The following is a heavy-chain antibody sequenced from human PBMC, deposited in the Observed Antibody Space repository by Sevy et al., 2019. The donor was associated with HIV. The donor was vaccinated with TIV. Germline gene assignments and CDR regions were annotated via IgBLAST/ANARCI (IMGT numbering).Heavy chain of an antibody. CDR3: ATQVGSGVRGYFDY. D-gene: IGHD2-15*01. V-gene: IGHV3-21*01. Sequence: GGSLRLSCAASGFTFSSYSMNWVRQAPGKGLEWVSSISSSSSYIYYADSVKGRFTISRDNAKNSLYLQMNSLRAEDTAVYYCATQVGSGVRGYFDYWGQGTLVTVSS. CDR1: GFTFSSYS. CDR2: ISSSSSYI. J-gene: IGHJ4*02.